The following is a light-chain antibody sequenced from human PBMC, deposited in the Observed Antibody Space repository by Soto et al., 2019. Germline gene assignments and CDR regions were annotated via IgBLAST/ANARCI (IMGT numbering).Light chain of an antibody. V-gene: IGKV3D-15*01. CDR1: QSVSSN. J-gene: IGKJ1*01. CDR3: QQYNNWPLS. Sequence: EIVLTQSPGTLSLSPGERATLSCRASQSVSSNLAWYQHKPGQAPRLLIYGASTRATGIPARFSGSGSGTEFTLTISSLQSEDFAVYCCQQYNNWPLSFGQGTKVDIK. CDR2: GAS.